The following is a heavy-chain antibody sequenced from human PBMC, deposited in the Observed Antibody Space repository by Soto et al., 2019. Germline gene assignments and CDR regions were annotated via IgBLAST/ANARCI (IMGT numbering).Heavy chain of an antibody. D-gene: IGHD3-22*01. V-gene: IGHV4-39*01. CDR1: GGSISSSSYY. J-gene: IGHJ5*02. Sequence: QLQLQESGPGLVKPSETLSLTCTVSGGSISSSSYYWGWIRQPPGKGLEWIGSIYYSGSTYYNPSPKSRFAISVDTSKNQFSLKLSSVTAADTAVYYCARHGRDYYDSSCYTYNWFDPWGQGTLVTVSS. CDR3: ARHGRDYYDSSCYTYNWFDP. CDR2: IYYSGST.